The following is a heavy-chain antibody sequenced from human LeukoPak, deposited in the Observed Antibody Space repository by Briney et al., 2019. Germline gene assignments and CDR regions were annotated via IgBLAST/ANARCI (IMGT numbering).Heavy chain of an antibody. CDR2: ISSSARTT. V-gene: IGHV3-48*03. Sequence: GGSLRLSCAASGLTFSSYEMNWVRQAPGKGLEWVTYISSSARTTYYADSVKGRFTISRDNAKNSLYLQMKSLRAEDTAVYYCARVPYGGVYWYFDLWGRGTLVTVSS. CDR1: GLTFSSYE. J-gene: IGHJ2*01. CDR3: ARVPYGGVYWYFDL. D-gene: IGHD3-10*01.